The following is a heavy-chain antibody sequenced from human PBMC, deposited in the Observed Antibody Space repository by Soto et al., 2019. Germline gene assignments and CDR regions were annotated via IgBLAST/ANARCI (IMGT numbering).Heavy chain of an antibody. CDR3: ARADDFSDRFEY. Sequence: PSETLSLTCTFSVGSISSGDFYCSWIRQPPWKGLELIGNIYYSGSTYYNPSLRSRAIMSVDTSQNQFSLKLSSLTAADTAVYFCARADDFSDRFEYWGQGALVSVSS. CDR2: IYYSGST. CDR1: VGSISSGDFY. J-gene: IGHJ4*02. V-gene: IGHV4-30-4*01. D-gene: IGHD4-17*01.